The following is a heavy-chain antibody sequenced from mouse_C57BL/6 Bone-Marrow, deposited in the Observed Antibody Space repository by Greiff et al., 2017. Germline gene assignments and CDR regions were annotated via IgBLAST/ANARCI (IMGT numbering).Heavy chain of an antibody. V-gene: IGHV1-50*01. D-gene: IGHD2-2*01. CDR1: GYTFTSYW. J-gene: IGHJ2*01. Sequence: QVQLQQPGAELVKPGASVTLSCKASGYTFTSYWMHWVKQRPGQGLEWIGEIDPSDSYTNDTQKFKGKATLTVDTSSRTAYMQLSSLTSEDSAVYYCGVLLWLQGYFDDWGQGTTLTVSA. CDR2: IDPSDSYT. CDR3: GVLLWLQGYFDD.